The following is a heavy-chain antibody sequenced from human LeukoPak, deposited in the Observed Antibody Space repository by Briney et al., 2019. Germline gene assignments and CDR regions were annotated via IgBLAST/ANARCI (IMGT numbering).Heavy chain of an antibody. CDR1: GFTFSSFA. D-gene: IGHD5-18*01. Sequence: GGSLRLSCAVSGFTFSSFAMSWVRQAPGKGLEWVSGISGTTGSTHYADSVKGCFTVSRDNSKNTLFLDMNSLRADDTAIYYCAKDVPRDPAMANWGQGTLVSVSS. V-gene: IGHV3-23*01. CDR3: AKDVPRDPAMAN. J-gene: IGHJ4*02. CDR2: ISGTTGST.